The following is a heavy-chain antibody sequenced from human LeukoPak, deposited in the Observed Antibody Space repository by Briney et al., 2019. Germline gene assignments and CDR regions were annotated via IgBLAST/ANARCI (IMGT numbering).Heavy chain of an antibody. Sequence: GGSLRLSCAASGFTFSSYWMSWVRQAPGKGLEWVANIKQGGSEKYYVDSVKGRFTISRDNAKNSLYLQMNSLRAEDTAVYYCAKDQLAYCGGDCYSAPWGQGTLVTVSS. J-gene: IGHJ5*02. CDR1: GFTFSSYW. D-gene: IGHD2-21*02. CDR3: AKDQLAYCGGDCYSAP. V-gene: IGHV3-7*01. CDR2: IKQGGSEK.